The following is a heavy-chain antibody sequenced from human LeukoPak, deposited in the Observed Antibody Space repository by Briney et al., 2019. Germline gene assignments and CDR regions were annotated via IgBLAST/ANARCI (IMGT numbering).Heavy chain of an antibody. CDR1: GYTFTNSW. D-gene: IGHD5-18*01. CDR3: TIRAYSYEYFDF. J-gene: IGHJ4*02. CDR2: IYPGDSDT. V-gene: IGHV5-51*01. Sequence: GESLKIFCKGSGYTFTNSWLGWVRQTPGKGLEWMGSIYPGDSDTRYSPSFQGQVTISVDKSISTAYLQWSSLKASNTAMYYCTIRAYSYEYFDFWGQGTLVAVSS.